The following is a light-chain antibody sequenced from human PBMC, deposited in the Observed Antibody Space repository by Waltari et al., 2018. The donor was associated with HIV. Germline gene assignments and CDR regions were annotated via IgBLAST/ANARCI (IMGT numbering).Light chain of an antibody. CDR2: RND. J-gene: IGLJ3*02. CDR1: SSSIGSGY. V-gene: IGLV1-47*01. Sequence: QSVLTQPPSVSGAPGQRVTASCSGNSSSIGSGYVCWYQQLPGAAPKLVIYRNDQRPSGVPDRFSGSKSGTSASLAISGLRSEDEAVYYCGAWNGSPSGPVFGGGTKLTVL. CDR3: GAWNGSPSGPV.